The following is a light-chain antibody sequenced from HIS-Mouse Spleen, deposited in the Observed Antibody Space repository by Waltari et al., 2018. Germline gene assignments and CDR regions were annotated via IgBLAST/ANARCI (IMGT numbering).Light chain of an antibody. Sequence: QSALPQPASVSGSPAQSITISCTATSSDVGSYNLVSWYQQHPGKAPKLMIYEGSKRPSGVSNRFSGSKSGNTASLTISGLQAEDEADYYCCSYAGSSTWVFGGGTKLTVL. CDR1: SSDVGSYNL. V-gene: IGLV2-23*01. J-gene: IGLJ3*02. CDR3: CSYAGSSTWV. CDR2: EGS.